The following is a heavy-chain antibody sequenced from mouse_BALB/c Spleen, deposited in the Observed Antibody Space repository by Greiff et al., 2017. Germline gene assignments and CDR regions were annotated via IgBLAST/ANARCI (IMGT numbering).Heavy chain of an antibody. V-gene: IGHV8-12*01. CDR2: IYWDDDK. CDR1: GFSLTGYG. CDR3: ARSYGSRTWFAY. Sequence: QVQLQQSGPGLVAPSQSLSITCTVSGFSLTGYGVNWVRQPSGKGLEWLAHIYWDDDKRYNPSLKSRLTISKDTSSNQVFLKITSVDTADTATYYCARSYGSRTWFAYWGQGTLVTVSA. J-gene: IGHJ3*01. D-gene: IGHD1-1*01.